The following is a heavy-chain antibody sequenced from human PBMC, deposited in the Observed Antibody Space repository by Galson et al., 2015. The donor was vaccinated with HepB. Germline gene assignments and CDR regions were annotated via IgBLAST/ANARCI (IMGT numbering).Heavy chain of an antibody. CDR3: ARDQTVDVRWLLLDWYFDL. Sequence: SLRLSCAASGFTFSSYSMNWVRQAPGKGLEWVSSISSSSSYIYYADSVKGRFTISRDNAKNSLYLQMNSLRAEDTAVYYCARDQTVDVRWLLLDWYFDLWGRGTLVTVSS. CDR1: GFTFSSYS. CDR2: ISSSSSYI. D-gene: IGHD3-22*01. J-gene: IGHJ2*01. V-gene: IGHV3-21*01.